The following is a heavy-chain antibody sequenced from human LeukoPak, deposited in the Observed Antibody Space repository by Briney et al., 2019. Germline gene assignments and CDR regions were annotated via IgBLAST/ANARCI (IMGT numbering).Heavy chain of an antibody. V-gene: IGHV3-43*02. CDR2: ISGDGGST. J-gene: IGHJ3*02. CDR1: GFTFDDYA. D-gene: IGHD6-19*01. Sequence: GGSLRLSCAASGFTFDDYAMHWVRQAPGKGLEWVPLISGDGGSTYYADSVKGRFTISRENSKDSLYLQMNSLRTEDTALYYCAKHYSSGWYNAFDIWGQGTMVTVSS. CDR3: AKHYSSGWYNAFDI.